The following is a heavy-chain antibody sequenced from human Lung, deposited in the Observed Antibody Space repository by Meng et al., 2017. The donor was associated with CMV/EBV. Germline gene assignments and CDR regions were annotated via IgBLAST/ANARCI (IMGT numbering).Heavy chain of an antibody. CDR1: GGTFSSYA. J-gene: IGHJ6*02. Sequence: XVXVSXXASGGTFSSYAISWVRQAPGQGLEWMGGIIPISGTLNYAQKFQGRVTITTDESTGTVYMELSSLRSEDTAVYYCARNSRSWGILFPRDRMYYGMDVWGQGXTVTVSS. CDR3: ARNSRSWGILFPRDRMYYGMDV. V-gene: IGHV1-69*05. D-gene: IGHD2/OR15-2a*01. CDR2: IIPISGTL.